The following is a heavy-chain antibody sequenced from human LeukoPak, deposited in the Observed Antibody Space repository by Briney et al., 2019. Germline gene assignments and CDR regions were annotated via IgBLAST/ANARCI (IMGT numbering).Heavy chain of an antibody. Sequence: LSLTCTVSGGSISSGSYYMSWIRQAPGKGLEWISYISNSGSTIYYADSVKGRFTISRDNAKNSLYLQMISLRAEDTAVYHCARDLGYGSGTYYDYWGQGTLVTVSS. J-gene: IGHJ4*02. V-gene: IGHV3-11*01. CDR2: ISNSGSTI. D-gene: IGHD3-10*01. CDR1: GGSISSGSYY. CDR3: ARDLGYGSGTYYDY.